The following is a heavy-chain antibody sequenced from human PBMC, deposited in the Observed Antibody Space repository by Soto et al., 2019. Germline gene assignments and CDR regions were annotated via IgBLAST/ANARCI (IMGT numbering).Heavy chain of an antibody. CDR3: ARVRTAMVIDY. CDR1: GGSISSGGYY. CDR2: IYYSGST. J-gene: IGHJ4*02. Sequence: LSLTCTVSGGSISSGGYYWSWIRQHPGKGLEWIGYIYYSGSTYYNPSLKSRVTISVDTSKNQFSLKLSSVTAADTAVYYCARVRTAMVIDYWGQGTLVTVSS. D-gene: IGHD5-18*01. V-gene: IGHV4-31*03.